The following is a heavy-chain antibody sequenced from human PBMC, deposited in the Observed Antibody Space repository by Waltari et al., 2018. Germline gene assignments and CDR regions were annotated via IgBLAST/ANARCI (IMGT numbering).Heavy chain of an antibody. D-gene: IGHD1-1*01. CDR3: AKDQRVAPTSLPNYYYGMDV. V-gene: IGHV3-23*01. J-gene: IGHJ6*02. CDR2: ISASGGST. CDR1: GLPFCAHA. Sequence: EVQLLESGGGLVQPGGSLRLSWAASGLPFCAHALYSVRQAPGKGREWVSSISASGGSTYYVDSVKGRITISRDNSRNTVFLQINSLRAEDTAIYYCAKDQRVAPTSLPNYYYGMDVWGQGTTVTVSS.